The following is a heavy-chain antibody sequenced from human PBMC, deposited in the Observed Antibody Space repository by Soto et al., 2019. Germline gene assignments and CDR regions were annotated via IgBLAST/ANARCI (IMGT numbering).Heavy chain of an antibody. D-gene: IGHD1-26*01. Sequence: SETLSLTCTVSGGSISSYYWSWIRQPPGKGLEWIGYIYYSGSTNYNPSLKSRVTISVDTSKNQFSLKLSSVTAADTAVYYCARDAPMSYDAFDIWGQGTMVTVSS. V-gene: IGHV4-59*01. CDR3: ARDAPMSYDAFDI. CDR2: IYYSGST. CDR1: GGSISSYY. J-gene: IGHJ3*02.